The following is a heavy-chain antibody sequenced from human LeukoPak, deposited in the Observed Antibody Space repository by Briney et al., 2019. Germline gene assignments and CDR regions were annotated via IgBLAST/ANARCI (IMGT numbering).Heavy chain of an antibody. J-gene: IGHJ4*02. Sequence: GAALKISCKGSGYSFTSYWIGWVRPLPGKGLEWMGIIYPGDSDTRYSPSFQGQVTISADKSVSTAYLQWSSLKASDTAMYYCARRGSRWDAYYFDYWGQGTLVTVSS. D-gene: IGHD6-13*01. CDR1: GYSFTSYW. CDR3: ARRGSRWDAYYFDY. CDR2: IYPGDSDT. V-gene: IGHV5-51*01.